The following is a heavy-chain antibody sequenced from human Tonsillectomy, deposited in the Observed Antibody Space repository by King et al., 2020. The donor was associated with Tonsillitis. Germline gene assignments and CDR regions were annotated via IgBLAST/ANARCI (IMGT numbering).Heavy chain of an antibody. J-gene: IGHJ4*02. CDR1: GFTFSTYD. V-gene: IGHV3-30*02. CDR3: AKGDAN. Sequence: VQLAESGGGVVQPGGSLRLSCAASGFTFSTYDMHWVRQAPGKGLEWVAFIRHDRSNKHSDRSNKYYADSVKGRFTISRDNSKNTLYLQMNSLRAEDTAVYYCAKGDANWGQGTLVTVSS. D-gene: IGHD3-16*01. CDR2: IRHDRSNKHSDRSNK.